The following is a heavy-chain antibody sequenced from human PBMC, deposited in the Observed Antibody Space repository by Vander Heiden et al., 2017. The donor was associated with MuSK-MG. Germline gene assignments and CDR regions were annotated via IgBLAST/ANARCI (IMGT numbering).Heavy chain of an antibody. D-gene: IGHD3-10*01. CDR1: GGSFSGYY. Sequence: QVQLQQWGAGLLKPSETLSLTCAVYGGSFSGYYWSWIRQPPGKGLEWIGEINHSGSTNYNPSLKSRVTISVDTSKNQFSLKLSSVTAADTAVYYCARSPRVLLWFGELWIDYWGQGTLVTVSS. CDR2: INHSGST. V-gene: IGHV4-34*01. CDR3: ARSPRVLLWFGELWIDY. J-gene: IGHJ4*02.